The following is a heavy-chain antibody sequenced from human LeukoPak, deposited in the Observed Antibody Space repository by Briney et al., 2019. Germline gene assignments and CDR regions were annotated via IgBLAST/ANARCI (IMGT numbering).Heavy chain of an antibody. D-gene: IGHD6-13*01. Sequence: ASVKVSCKASGGTFSSYAISWVRQAPGQGLEWMGGIIPIFGTANYAQKFQGRVTITTDESTSTAYMELSSLRAEDTAVYYCAKDVSSSWTFYYGMDVWGQGTTVTVS. V-gene: IGHV1-69*05. CDR1: GGTFSSYA. CDR2: IIPIFGTA. CDR3: AKDVSSSWTFYYGMDV. J-gene: IGHJ6*02.